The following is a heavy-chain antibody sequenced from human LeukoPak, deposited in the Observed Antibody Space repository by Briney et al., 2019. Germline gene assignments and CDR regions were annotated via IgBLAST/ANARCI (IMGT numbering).Heavy chain of an antibody. CDR3: ARVRGYSGYGFDY. D-gene: IGHD5-12*01. V-gene: IGHV4-30-4*01. J-gene: IGHJ4*02. Sequence: PSETLSLTCTVSGGSISSGDYYWSWIRQPPGKGLEWIGYIYYSGSTYYNPSLKSRVTISVDTSKNQFSLKLSSVTAADTAVYYCARVRGYSGYGFDYWGQGTLVTVSS. CDR1: GGSISSGDYY. CDR2: IYYSGST.